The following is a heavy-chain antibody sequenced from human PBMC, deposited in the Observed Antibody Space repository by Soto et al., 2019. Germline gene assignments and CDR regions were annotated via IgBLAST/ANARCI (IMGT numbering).Heavy chain of an antibody. CDR3: SRGGDWKGWFDS. CDR1: GGSGSSVSSY. J-gene: IGHJ5*01. V-gene: IGHV4-61*01. CDR2: VFFNGNT. D-gene: IGHD3-16*01. Sequence: QVHLQESGPGPVKPSETLSLTCSVSGGSGSSVSSYWSWIRQPPGKGLERSGHVFFNGNTDYNPSLKHRVTMSIHTSTKQFSLRLTSVYAADTAVYYCSRGGDWKGWFDSWGQGTLVSVSS.